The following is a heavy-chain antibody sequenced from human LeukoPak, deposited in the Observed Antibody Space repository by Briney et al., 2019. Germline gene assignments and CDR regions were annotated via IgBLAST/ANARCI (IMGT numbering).Heavy chain of an antibody. CDR3: ARGRAYCGGDCSDYYYYMDV. D-gene: IGHD2-21*02. V-gene: IGHV1-8*01. CDR1: GYTFTSYD. J-gene: IGHJ6*03. CDR2: MNPNSGNT. Sequence: ASVKVSCKASGYTFTSYDINWVRQATGQGLEWMGWMNPNSGNTGYAQKFQGRVTMTRNTSISTAYMELSSLRSGDTAVYYCARGRAYCGGDCSDYYYYMDVWGKGTTVTVSS.